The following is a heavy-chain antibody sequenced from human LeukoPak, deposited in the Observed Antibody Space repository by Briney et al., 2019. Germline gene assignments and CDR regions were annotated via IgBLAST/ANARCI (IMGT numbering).Heavy chain of an antibody. Sequence: ASVKVSCKASGYTFTSYDINWMRQATGQGLEWMGCMNPNSGNTGYTQKFQGRVTMTRNTSISTAYMELCSLRSEDTAVYYCARPVDCSGGSGYSAFDYWGQGSLVTVSS. CDR1: GYTFTSYD. J-gene: IGHJ4*02. V-gene: IGHV1-8*01. CDR2: MNPNSGNT. D-gene: IGHD2-15*01. CDR3: ARPVDCSGGSGYSAFDY.